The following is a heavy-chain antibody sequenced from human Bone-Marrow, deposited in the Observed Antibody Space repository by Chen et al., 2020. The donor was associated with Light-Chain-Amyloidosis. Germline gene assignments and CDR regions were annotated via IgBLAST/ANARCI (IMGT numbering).Heavy chain of an antibody. V-gene: IGHV3-72*01. CDR2: SRNKVNGYTT. Sequence: EVHLVESGGGLVQPVGSLRLSCAASGFTFSDHYMDWVRQAPGKGLEWVGRSRNKVNGYTTEYAASVKGRFTVSRDDSKNSLYLQMASLRTDDTAVYYCSRGGTSLTRYYSPMDVWGQGTTVTVSS. D-gene: IGHD3-9*01. CDR1: GFTFSDHY. CDR3: SRGGTSLTRYYSPMDV. J-gene: IGHJ6*02.